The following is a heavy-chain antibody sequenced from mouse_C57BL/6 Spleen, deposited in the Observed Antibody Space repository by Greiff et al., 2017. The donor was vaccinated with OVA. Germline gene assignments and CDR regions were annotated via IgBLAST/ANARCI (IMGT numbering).Heavy chain of an antibody. V-gene: IGHV1-55*01. D-gene: IGHD1-1*01. CDR2: IYPGSGST. J-gene: IGHJ2*01. CDR1: GYTFTSYW. CDR3: ARPLYGSSPYYFDY. Sequence: QVQLQQPGAELVKPGASVKMSCKASGYTFTSYWITWVKQRPGQGLEWIGDIYPGSGSTNYNEKFKSKATLTVDTSSSTAYMQLSSRTSEDSAVYYCARPLYGSSPYYFDYWGQGTTLTVSS.